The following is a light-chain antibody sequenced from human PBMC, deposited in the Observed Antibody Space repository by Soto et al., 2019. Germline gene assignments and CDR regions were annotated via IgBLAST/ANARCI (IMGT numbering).Light chain of an antibody. Sequence: QSVLTQPASVSGSPGQSITISCTGTSSDVGGYNYVSWYQQRPGKAPKLMIYDVSNRPSGVSNRFSGSKSGNTASLTISGLQAEDEVDYYCSSYTSSSTLVFGGGTKLTVL. J-gene: IGLJ2*01. CDR3: SSYTSSSTLV. CDR1: SSDVGGYNY. CDR2: DVS. V-gene: IGLV2-14*01.